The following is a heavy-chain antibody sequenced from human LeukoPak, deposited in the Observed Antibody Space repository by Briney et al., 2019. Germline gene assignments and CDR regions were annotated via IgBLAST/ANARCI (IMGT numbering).Heavy chain of an antibody. CDR2: IYSGGST. J-gene: IGHJ3*02. V-gene: IGHV3-66*01. CDR3: ARERRGDDAFDI. CDR1: GFTVSSNY. Sequence: PGGSLSLSCAASGFTVSSNYMSWVRQAPGKGLEWVSVIYSGGSTYYADSVKGRFTISRDNSKNTLYLQMNSLRAEDTAVYYCARERRGDDAFDIWGQGTMVTVSS. D-gene: IGHD3-16*01.